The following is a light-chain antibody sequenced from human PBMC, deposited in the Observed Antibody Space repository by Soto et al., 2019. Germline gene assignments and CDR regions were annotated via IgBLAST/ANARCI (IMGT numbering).Light chain of an antibody. J-gene: IGLJ1*01. CDR1: SSDVGAYTF. V-gene: IGLV2-14*03. Sequence: QSALTQPASVSGSPGQSITISCTGTSSDVGAYTFVSWYPQHPDKVPKLMIFDVSRRPSGVSDRFSGSNSGNTASLTISGLQPEDEADYYCSSYTISSTHVFGSGTKLTVL. CDR3: SSYTISSTHV. CDR2: DVS.